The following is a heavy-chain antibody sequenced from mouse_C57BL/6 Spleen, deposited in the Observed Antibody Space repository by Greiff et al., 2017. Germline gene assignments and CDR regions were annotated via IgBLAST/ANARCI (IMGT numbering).Heavy chain of an antibody. V-gene: IGHV14-3*01. CDR2: IYPANGNT. CDR3: ARISPITTVVAPYFGY. D-gene: IGHD1-1*01. J-gene: IGHJ2*01. CDR1: GFTIKNTY. Sequence: VQLKESVAELVRPGASVKLSCTASGFTIKNTYMHWVKQRPEQGLEWIGRIYPANGNTKYAPKFQGKATITADTSSNTAYLQLSSLTSEDTAIYYCARISPITTVVAPYFGYWGQGTTLTVSS.